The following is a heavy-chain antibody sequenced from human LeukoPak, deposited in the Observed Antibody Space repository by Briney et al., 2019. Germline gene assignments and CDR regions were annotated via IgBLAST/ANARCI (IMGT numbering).Heavy chain of an antibody. CDR3: ASGYYDSSGYYYPFEY. Sequence: SETLSLTCAAYGGSFSGYYWSWIRQPPGKGLEWIGSIYYSGSTYYNPSLKSRVTISVDTSKNQFSLKLSSVTAADTAVYYCASGYYDSSGYYYPFEYWGQGTLVTVSS. V-gene: IGHV4-34*01. CDR2: IYYSGST. CDR1: GGSFSGYY. D-gene: IGHD3-22*01. J-gene: IGHJ4*02.